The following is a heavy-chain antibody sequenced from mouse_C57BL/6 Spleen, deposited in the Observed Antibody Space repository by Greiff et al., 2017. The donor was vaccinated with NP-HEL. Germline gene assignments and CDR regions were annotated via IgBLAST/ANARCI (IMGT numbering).Heavy chain of an antibody. CDR3: ARSAYYSLFAY. Sequence: EVQLQQSGPELVKPGASVKISCKASGYSFTGYYMNWVKQSPEKSLEWIGEINPSTGGTTYNQKFKAKATLTVDKSSSTAYMQLKSLTSEDSAVYYCARSAYYSLFAYWGQGTLVTVSA. D-gene: IGHD2-12*01. V-gene: IGHV1-42*01. CDR1: GYSFTGYY. CDR2: INPSTGGT. J-gene: IGHJ3*01.